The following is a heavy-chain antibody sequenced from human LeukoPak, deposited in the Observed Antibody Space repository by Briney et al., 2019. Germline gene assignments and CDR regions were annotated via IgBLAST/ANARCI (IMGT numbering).Heavy chain of an antibody. CDR2: ISANTGNT. D-gene: IGHD3-9*01. CDR1: GYTFTNYG. V-gene: IGHV1-18*01. J-gene: IGHJ3*02. CDR3: ARVDPGSYAFDI. Sequence: ASVKVSCKASGYTFTNYGISWVRQAPGQGLEWMGWISANTGNTNYAQKFQGRVAMTTDTSTSTAYMDLSSLRSEDTAVYYCARVDPGSYAFDIWGQGTMVTVSS.